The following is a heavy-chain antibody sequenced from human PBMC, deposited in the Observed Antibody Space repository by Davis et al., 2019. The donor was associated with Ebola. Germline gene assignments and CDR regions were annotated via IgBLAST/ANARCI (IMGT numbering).Heavy chain of an antibody. J-gene: IGHJ6*02. CDR1: GGSISSSSYS. CDR2: NYQSGST. V-gene: IGHV4-39*01. CDR3: ATSTLDYYYGMDV. Sequence: MPSETLSLTCTVSGGSISSSSYSWGWIRQPPGQGLEWIGSNYQSGSTYYNPSLKSRVTIFVDTSKNQFSLQLYSVTAADTAVYYCATSTLDYYYGMDVWGQGTTVTVSS.